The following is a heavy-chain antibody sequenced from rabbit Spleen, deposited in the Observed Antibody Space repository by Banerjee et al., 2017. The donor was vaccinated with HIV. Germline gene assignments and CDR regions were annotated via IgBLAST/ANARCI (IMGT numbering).Heavy chain of an antibody. Sequence: QSLEESGGDLVKPGASLTLTCTASGFDLSSYYYMCWVRQAAGKGLEWIACIYITGGSTYYASWAKGRFTISETSSTTVTLQMTSLTAADTATYFGARDVDAIYFRFSLWGPGTLVTVS. D-gene: IGHD1-1*01. CDR1: GFDLSSYYY. J-gene: IGHJ4*01. CDR3: ARDVDAIYFRFSL. CDR2: IYITGGST. V-gene: IGHV1S40*01.